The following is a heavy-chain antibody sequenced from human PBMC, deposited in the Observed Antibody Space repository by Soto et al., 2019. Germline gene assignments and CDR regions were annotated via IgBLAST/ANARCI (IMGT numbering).Heavy chain of an antibody. Sequence: GGSLRLSCAASGFTFSSYSMNWVRQAPGKGLEWVSSISSSSSYIYYADSVKGRFTISRDNAKNSLYLQMNSLRAEDTAVYYCARASLGIAVAGNAFDNWGKGTMVTVSS. CDR2: ISSSSSYI. CDR3: ARASLGIAVAGNAFDN. V-gene: IGHV3-21*01. D-gene: IGHD6-19*01. CDR1: GFTFSSYS. J-gene: IGHJ3*02.